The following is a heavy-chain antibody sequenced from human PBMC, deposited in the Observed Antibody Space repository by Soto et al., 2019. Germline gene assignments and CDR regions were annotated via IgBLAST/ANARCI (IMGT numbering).Heavy chain of an antibody. Sequence: QVQLVESGGGVVQPGRSLRLSCAASGFSFSSYGIHWVRQAPGKGLEWVAVIWYDGSNEYYADSVKGRFSISRDKSKRRVDLEIDGRIGEETAVYFCAKDWGGGAVVPDYWGQGTLVTVSS. CDR3: AKDWGGGAVVPDY. J-gene: IGHJ4*02. D-gene: IGHD2-21*01. V-gene: IGHV3-33*03. CDR2: IWYDGSNE. CDR1: GFSFSSYG.